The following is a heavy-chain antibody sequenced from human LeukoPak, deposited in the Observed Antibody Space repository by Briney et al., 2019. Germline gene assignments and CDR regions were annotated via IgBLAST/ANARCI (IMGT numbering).Heavy chain of an antibody. Sequence: PSETLSLTCTVSGDSFSNYYWSWIRQPAGKGLEWIGRIYTSGSTNYNPSIKSRIIMSIDTSKNQFSLRLSSVTAADTAVYYCARDREYHDSSGYYYVYALNIWGQGTMVTVYS. CDR1: GDSFSNYY. V-gene: IGHV4-4*07. CDR3: ARDREYHDSSGYYYVYALNI. D-gene: IGHD3-22*01. CDR2: IYTSGST. J-gene: IGHJ3*02.